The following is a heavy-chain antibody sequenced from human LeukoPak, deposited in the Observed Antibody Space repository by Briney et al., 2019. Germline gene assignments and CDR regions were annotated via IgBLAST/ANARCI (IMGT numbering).Heavy chain of an antibody. V-gene: IGHV4-34*01. Sequence: PSETLSLTCAVYGGSFSGYYWSWIRQPPGQGLEWIGEVNHSGSTNYNPSLKSRVTISVDTSKNQFSLKLNSVTAADTAVYYCARDDKRDGYNFYYWGQGTLVTVSS. CDR3: ARDDKRDGYNFYY. J-gene: IGHJ4*02. CDR1: GGSFSGYY. D-gene: IGHD5-24*01. CDR2: VNHSGST.